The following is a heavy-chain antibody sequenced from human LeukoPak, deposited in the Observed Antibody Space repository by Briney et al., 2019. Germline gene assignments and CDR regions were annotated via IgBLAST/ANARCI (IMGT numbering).Heavy chain of an antibody. D-gene: IGHD6-13*01. Sequence: GGSLTLSCAASGFTFSSYAMSWVRQAPGKGLEWVSAISGSGGSTYYADSVKDRFTISRDNSKNTLYLQMNSLRAEDTAVYYCAKTDSSSWYVSNWFDPWGQGTLVTVSS. CDR2: ISGSGGST. CDR3: AKTDSSSWYVSNWFDP. J-gene: IGHJ5*02. V-gene: IGHV3-23*01. CDR1: GFTFSSYA.